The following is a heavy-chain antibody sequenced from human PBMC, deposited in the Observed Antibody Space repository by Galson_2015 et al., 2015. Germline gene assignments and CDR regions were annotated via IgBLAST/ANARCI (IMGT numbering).Heavy chain of an antibody. CDR2: VYYRGNT. CDR3: ARLYCTRTSCYIDY. D-gene: IGHD2-2*02. Sequence: ETLSLTCTVSGASVNSGSYYWSWIRQPPGKGLEWIGYVYYRGNTNYSPSFKSRVTISLDTSKNQFSLKLNSVTAADTALYSCARLYCTRTSCYIDYWGQGTLVAVSS. CDR1: GASVNSGSYY. J-gene: IGHJ4*02. V-gene: IGHV4-61*01.